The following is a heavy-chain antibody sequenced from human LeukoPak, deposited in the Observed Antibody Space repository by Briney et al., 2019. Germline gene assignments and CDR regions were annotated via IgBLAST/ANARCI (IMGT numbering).Heavy chain of an antibody. CDR2: IYNSGST. V-gene: IGHV4-39*01. D-gene: IGHD1-26*01. CDR3: AMGGNYGIDY. J-gene: IGHJ4*02. CDR1: SGSVSNTIYY. Sequence: SETLSLTCTVSSGSVSNTIYYWGWIRQPPGKGLEWIGSIYNSGSTYYNPALKSRVTMSVDTSKNQFSLKLTSVTAADTAVYYCAMGGNYGIDYWGQGTLITVSS.